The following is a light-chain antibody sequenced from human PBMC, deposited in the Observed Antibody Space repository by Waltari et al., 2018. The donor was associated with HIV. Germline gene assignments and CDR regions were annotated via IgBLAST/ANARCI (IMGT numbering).Light chain of an antibody. CDR3: CSCPRSGIRYV. Sequence: QSALTQPASVSGSPGQSITISCTGTSRNVGSDDLVPWVQQHPGEAPKLIIYEVTKRPSGVSNRFSGSKSGNTASLTISGLQAEDEADYYCCSCPRSGIRYVFGTGTKVTVL. V-gene: IGLV2-23*02. J-gene: IGLJ1*01. CDR1: SRNVGSDDL. CDR2: EVT.